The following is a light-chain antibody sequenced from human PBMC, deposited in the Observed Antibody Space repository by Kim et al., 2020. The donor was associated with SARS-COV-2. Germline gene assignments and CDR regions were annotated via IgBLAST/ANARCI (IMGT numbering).Light chain of an antibody. V-gene: IGLV3-19*01. Sequence: SSELTQDPAVSVDWGHTVRITCQGDSIRSSYATWYQQKPGQAPILVIYGKNSRPSGIPDRFSGSISGNTASLTITGTQAGDEADYYCNSRDSNDNVVFGG. CDR1: SIRSSY. CDR2: GKN. CDR3: NSRDSNDNVV. J-gene: IGLJ2*01.